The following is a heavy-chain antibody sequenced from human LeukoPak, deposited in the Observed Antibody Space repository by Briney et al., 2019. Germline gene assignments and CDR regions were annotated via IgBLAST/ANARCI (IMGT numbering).Heavy chain of an antibody. V-gene: IGHV4-59*12. CDR2: IYYSGST. CDR1: GGSISSYY. Sequence: SETLSLTCTVSGGSISSYYWSWIRQPPGKGLEWIGYIYYSGSTYYNPSLKSRVTISVDTSKNQFSLKLSSVTAADTAVYYCARDSAFQLLYGMDVWGQGTTVTVSS. D-gene: IGHD2-2*01. CDR3: ARDSAFQLLYGMDV. J-gene: IGHJ6*02.